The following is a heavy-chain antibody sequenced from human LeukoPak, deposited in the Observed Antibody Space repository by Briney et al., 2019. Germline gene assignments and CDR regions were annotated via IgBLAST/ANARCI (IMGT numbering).Heavy chain of an antibody. D-gene: IGHD4-17*01. Sequence: GASVKVSCKASGYTFTSYDINWVRQATGQGLEWMGWMNPNSGNTGYAQKFQGRVTMTRNTSISTAYMELSSLRSEDTAVFYCARSQDYGENWFDPWGQGTLVTVSS. CDR2: MNPNSGNT. J-gene: IGHJ5*02. V-gene: IGHV1-8*01. CDR3: ARSQDYGENWFDP. CDR1: GYTFTSYD.